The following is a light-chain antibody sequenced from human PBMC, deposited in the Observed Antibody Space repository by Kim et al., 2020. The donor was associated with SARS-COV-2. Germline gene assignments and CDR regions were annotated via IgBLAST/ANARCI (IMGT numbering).Light chain of an antibody. J-gene: IGKJ1*01. CDR3: MQAHQDPRT. Sequence: PASISCRASQSLLRSDAYNYVDWYLQKPGQSPRLLIYLGSNRASGVPDRFSGSGSGTEFTLKISRVEAEDVGIYYCMQAHQDPRTFGQGTKVDIK. CDR1: QSLLRSDAYNY. V-gene: IGKV2-28*01. CDR2: LGS.